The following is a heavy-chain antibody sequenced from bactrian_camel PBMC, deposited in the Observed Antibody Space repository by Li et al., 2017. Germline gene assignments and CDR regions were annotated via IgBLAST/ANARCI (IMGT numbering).Heavy chain of an antibody. V-gene: IGHV3S31*01. CDR2: IYANGGRP. D-gene: IGHD2*01. CDR3: AAGTWPTGAKVWGGCWYNH. CDR1: GFTFRPSC. Sequence: VQLVESGGGSAQAGGSLRLSCVASGFTFRPSCIGWFRQVPGKEREGVASIYANGGRPHYDDSVKGRFTISLDNTEKTLTLQMNNLKPEDSAMYFCAAGTWPTGAKVWGGCWYNHWGQGTQVTV. J-gene: IGHJ4*01.